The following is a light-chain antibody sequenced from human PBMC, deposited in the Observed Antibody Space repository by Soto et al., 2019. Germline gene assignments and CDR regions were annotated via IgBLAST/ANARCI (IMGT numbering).Light chain of an antibody. J-gene: IGKJ1*01. CDR3: QQYGDSLWT. CDR2: GAS. Sequence: VLRHSPGTLSLSTGERATLSCRASQSVGSTYLAWYQQKPGQAPRLLIYGASSRATGIPDRFSGSGSGTDFTLTISRLGPEDFAVYYCQQYGDSLWTFGQGTKVDIK. V-gene: IGKV3-20*01. CDR1: QSVGSTY.